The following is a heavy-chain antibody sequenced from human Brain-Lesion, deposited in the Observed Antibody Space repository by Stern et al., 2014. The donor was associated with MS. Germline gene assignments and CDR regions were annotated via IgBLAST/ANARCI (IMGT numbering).Heavy chain of an antibody. CDR1: GFTFGNYW. Sequence: EMQLVEPGGGLVQPGGSLTISCTAAGFTFGNYWMTWVRQAPGKGLEWVANITEDGTEKNYVDSVKGRFTISRDNARNSLYLQMNSLRVEDTALYYCARVYNTIYGIVTQRGSGMDVWGQGTTVIVSS. D-gene: IGHD3-3*01. V-gene: IGHV3-7*01. J-gene: IGHJ6*02. CDR3: ARVYNTIYGIVTQRGSGMDV. CDR2: ITEDGTEK.